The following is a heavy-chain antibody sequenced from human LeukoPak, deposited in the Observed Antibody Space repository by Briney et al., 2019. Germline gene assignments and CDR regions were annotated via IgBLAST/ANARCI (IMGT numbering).Heavy chain of an antibody. CDR1: GGTFNSYA. V-gene: IGHV1-69*01. J-gene: IGHJ5*02. CDR3: AREDYYGSGSYWP. Sequence: GSSVKVSXKASGGTFNSYAISWVRQAPGQGLEWMGGIIPIFGTANYAQKFQGRVTITADESTSTAYMELSSLRSEDTAVYYCAREDYYGSGSYWPWGQGTLVTVSS. CDR2: IIPIFGTA. D-gene: IGHD3-10*01.